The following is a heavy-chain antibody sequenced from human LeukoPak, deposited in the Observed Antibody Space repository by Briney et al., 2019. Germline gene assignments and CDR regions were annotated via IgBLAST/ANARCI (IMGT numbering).Heavy chain of an antibody. V-gene: IGHV1-2*02. J-gene: IGHJ3*02. Sequence: ASVKVSCKASGYTFTDYDIRWVRQAPGQGLEWMGWINPISGGTNYAQKFQGRVTITRDTSTSTAYMELSRLRSADTALYDCRRDPRQASELVTTGFHIWGQGKMVTVSS. CDR2: INPISGGT. D-gene: IGHD6-6*01. CDR1: GYTFTDYD. CDR3: RRDPRQASELVTTGFHI.